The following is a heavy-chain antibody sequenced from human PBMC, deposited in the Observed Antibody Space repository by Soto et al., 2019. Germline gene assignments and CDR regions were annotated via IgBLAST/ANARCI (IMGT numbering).Heavy chain of an antibody. J-gene: IGHJ4*02. V-gene: IGHV4-4*07. CDR1: GGSINSYW. D-gene: IGHD3-10*01. CDR3: ARDIGSFAYGEGY. Sequence: PSETLSLTCSVSGGSINSYWWSWIRQPAGKGLEWIGRVYSSGTTDYNPSLNSRATMSVETSKKQFSLKLSSVTAADTAVYYCARDIGSFAYGEGYWGQGIQVT. CDR2: VYSSGTT.